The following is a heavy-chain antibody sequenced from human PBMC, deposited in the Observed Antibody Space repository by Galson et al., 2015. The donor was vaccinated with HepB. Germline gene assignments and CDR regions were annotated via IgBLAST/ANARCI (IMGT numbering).Heavy chain of an antibody. CDR2: IYSGGNT. V-gene: IGHV3-53*01. CDR3: ARDSVSYYDTTGYHYGWYFDL. J-gene: IGHJ2*01. Sequence: SLRLSCAASGLTVSSNYMSWVRQAPGKGLEWVSVIYSGGNTYYADSMKGRFTISRDNSKNSLYLEMNSLRVDDTAIYYCARDSVSYYDTTGYHYGWYFDLWGRGTLVTVSS. D-gene: IGHD3-22*01. CDR1: GLTVSSNY.